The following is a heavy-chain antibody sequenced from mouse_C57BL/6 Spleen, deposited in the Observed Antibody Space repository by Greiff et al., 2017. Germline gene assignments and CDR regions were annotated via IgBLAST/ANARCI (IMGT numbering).Heavy chain of an antibody. CDR2: IGPGSGST. D-gene: IGHD2-2*01. V-gene: IGHV1-77*01. CDR3: ARGKNGNDVGY. CDR1: GYTFTDYY. Sequence: QVQLQQSGAELVKPGASVSISCKASGYTFTDYYLNWVQQRPGQGLEWIGKIGPGSGSTYYNEKFKGKATLTADKSSSTAYMQLSSLTYEDAADYFCARGKNGNDVGYWGQGTTLTVSS. J-gene: IGHJ2*01.